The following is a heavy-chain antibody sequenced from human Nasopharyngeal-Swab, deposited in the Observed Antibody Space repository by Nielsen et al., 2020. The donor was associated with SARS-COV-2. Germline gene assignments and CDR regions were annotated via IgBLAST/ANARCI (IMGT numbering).Heavy chain of an antibody. J-gene: IGHJ6*02. D-gene: IGHD5-18*01. Sequence: GESLKISCAASGFTFTNYAMHWVRQAPGKGLEWVSYISGGSSAIYYADSVKGRFTISRDNAKNSLYLQMNSLRDEDTAVYFCARDPGNSYANMDVWGQGTTVTVSS. CDR2: ISGGSSAI. CDR1: GFTFTNYA. V-gene: IGHV3-48*02. CDR3: ARDPGNSYANMDV.